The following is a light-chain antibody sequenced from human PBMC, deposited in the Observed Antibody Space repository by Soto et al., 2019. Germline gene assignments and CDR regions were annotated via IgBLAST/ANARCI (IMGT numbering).Light chain of an antibody. CDR3: QQYGSSPPWT. V-gene: IGKV3-20*01. J-gene: IGKJ1*01. CDR1: QSVSSSF. Sequence: EIVLTQSPGTLALSPGERATLSCRASQSVSSSFLAWYQQKPGQAPRLLIYGASIRATGIPDRFSGSGSGTDFTLTISRLEPEDFAVYYCQQYGSSPPWTFGRGTKVDIK. CDR2: GAS.